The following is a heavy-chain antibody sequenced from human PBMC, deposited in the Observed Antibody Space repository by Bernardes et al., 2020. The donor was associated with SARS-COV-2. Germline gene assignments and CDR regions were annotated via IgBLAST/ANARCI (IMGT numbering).Heavy chain of an antibody. V-gene: IGHV2-70*01. CDR1: GFSLSTSGMC. J-gene: IGHJ6*02. CDR3: ARNIEVQAANGYYYYYYGMDV. Sequence: SGPTLLKPTQTLSLTCTFPGFSLSTSGMCVSWISQPPGKALEWLALIDWDADKYYSTSLKTRLTISKDTSKNQVVLTMTNMDPVDTATYYCARNIEVQAANGYYYYYYGMDVWGQGTTVTVSS. D-gene: IGHD2-2*01. CDR2: IDWDADK.